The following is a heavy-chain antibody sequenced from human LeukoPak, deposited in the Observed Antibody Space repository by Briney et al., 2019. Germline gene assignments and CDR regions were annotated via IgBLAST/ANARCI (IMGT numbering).Heavy chain of an antibody. Sequence: PGGSLRLSCAASGFTFSDYYMSWIRQAPGKGLEWVSYISSSGSAIYYADSVKGRFTISRDNAKNSLYLQMNSLRAEDTAVYYCARWAAAGMGDIDYWGQGTLVTVSS. J-gene: IGHJ4*02. V-gene: IGHV3-11*04. CDR1: GFTFSDYY. CDR2: ISSSGSAI. D-gene: IGHD6-13*01. CDR3: ARWAAAGMGDIDY.